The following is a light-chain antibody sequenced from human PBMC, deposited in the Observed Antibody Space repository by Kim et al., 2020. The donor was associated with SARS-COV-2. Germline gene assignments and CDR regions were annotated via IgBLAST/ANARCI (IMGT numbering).Light chain of an antibody. CDR1: QSVASEY. CDR3: QQYGTSPCT. Sequence: IVLTLSPGTLSLSPGETATLSCRASQSVASEYLAWYQQKPGQAPRLLIFDASTRASGISDRFSGSGSGTDFFLTISRLEPEDFAVYFCQQYGTSPCTFGQGTKLEI. CDR2: DAS. V-gene: IGKV3-20*01. J-gene: IGKJ2*02.